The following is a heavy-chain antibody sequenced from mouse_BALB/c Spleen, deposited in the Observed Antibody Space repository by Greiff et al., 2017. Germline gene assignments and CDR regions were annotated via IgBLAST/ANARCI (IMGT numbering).Heavy chain of an antibody. J-gene: IGHJ3*01. CDR3: ADSSGYKGFAY. Sequence: DVQLQESGAELVRPGALVKLSCKASGFNIKDYYMHWVKQRPEQGLEWIGWIDPENGNTIYDPKFQGKASITADTSSNTAYLQLSSLTSEDTAVYYCADSSGYKGFAYWGQGTLVTVSA. V-gene: IGHV14-1*02. D-gene: IGHD3-2*01. CDR1: GFNIKDYY. CDR2: IDPENGNT.